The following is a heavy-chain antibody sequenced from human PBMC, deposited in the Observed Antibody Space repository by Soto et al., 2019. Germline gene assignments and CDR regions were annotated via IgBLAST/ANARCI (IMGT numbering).Heavy chain of an antibody. CDR2: ISASGDNT. D-gene: IGHD4-17*01. J-gene: IGHJ4*02. CDR1: GFTFSGNA. CDR3: AKLIGPTGGY. V-gene: IGHV3-23*01. Sequence: GGSLRLSCAASGFTFSGNAMSWVRQAQGKGLQWVSSISASGDNTYYADSVKGRFTISRDNSKDTLYLQMNTLRADDTAVYYCAKLIGPTGGYWGQGTLVTVSS.